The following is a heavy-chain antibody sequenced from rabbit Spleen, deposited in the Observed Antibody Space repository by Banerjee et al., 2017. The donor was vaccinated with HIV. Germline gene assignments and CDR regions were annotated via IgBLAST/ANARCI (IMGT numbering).Heavy chain of an antibody. J-gene: IGHJ4*01. Sequence: QLKESGGGLVQPGGSLKLSCKASGFTLSSYYMNWVRQAPGKGLEWIGYIDPLFGITYYANWVNGRFSISRENAQNTVFLQMTSLTAADTATYFCARDGAGGSYFALGGQGTLVTV. V-gene: IGHV1S7*01. CDR2: IDPLFGIT. CDR1: GFTLSSYY. CDR3: ARDGAGGSYFAL. D-gene: IGHD8-1*01.